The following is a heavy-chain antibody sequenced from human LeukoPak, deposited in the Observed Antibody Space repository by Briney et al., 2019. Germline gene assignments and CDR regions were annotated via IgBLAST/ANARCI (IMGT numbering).Heavy chain of an antibody. CDR3: AREVAVAGTRLVWFDP. J-gene: IGHJ5*02. CDR1: GGSISSYY. Sequence: SETLSLTCTVSGGSISSYYWSWIRKPPGKGLEWIGYIYYSGSTNYNPSLKSRVTISVDTSKNQFSLKLSSVTAADTAVYYCAREVAVAGTRLVWFDPWGQGTLVTVSS. V-gene: IGHV4-59*01. D-gene: IGHD6-19*01. CDR2: IYYSGST.